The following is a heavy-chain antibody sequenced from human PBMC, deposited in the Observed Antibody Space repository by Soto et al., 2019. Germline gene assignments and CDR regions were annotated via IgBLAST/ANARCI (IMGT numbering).Heavy chain of an antibody. V-gene: IGHV3-33*06. Sequence: QVQLVESGGGVVQPGRSLRLSCAASGFTFSSYGMHWVRQAPGKGLEWVAVIWYDGSNKYYADSVKGRFTISRDNSKNTLYLQMNSLRAEDTDVYYCAKSSGYKKRWYFDLWGRGTLVTVSS. D-gene: IGHD3-22*01. CDR3: AKSSGYKKRWYFDL. CDR1: GFTFSSYG. J-gene: IGHJ2*01. CDR2: IWYDGSNK.